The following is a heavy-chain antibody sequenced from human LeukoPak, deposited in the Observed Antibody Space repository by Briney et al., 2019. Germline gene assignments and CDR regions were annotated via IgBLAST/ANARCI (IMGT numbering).Heavy chain of an antibody. CDR1: GYTFTGYY. Sequence: ASVKVSCKASGYTFTGYYMHWVRQAPGQGLERMGWINPNSGGTNYAQKFQGWVTMTRDTSISTAYMELSRLRSDDTAVYYCAREDYYDSSGYYYWGQGTLVTVSS. CDR2: INPNSGGT. V-gene: IGHV1-2*04. J-gene: IGHJ4*02. CDR3: AREDYYDSSGYYY. D-gene: IGHD3-22*01.